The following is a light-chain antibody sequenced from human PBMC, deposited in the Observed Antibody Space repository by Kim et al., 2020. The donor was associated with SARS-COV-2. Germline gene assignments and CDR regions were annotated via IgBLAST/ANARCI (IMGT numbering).Light chain of an antibody. CDR1: QGFRSA. CDR2: SAS. CDR3: QQYQRWLT. J-gene: IGKJ4*02. V-gene: IGKV3-15*01. Sequence: SLSPGETATLSGRASQGFRSALAWYQQKPGQAPRLLIYSASTRATGVPARFTGSGSGTEFTLTITNLQSEDFAVYYCQQYQRWLTFGGGTKVDIK.